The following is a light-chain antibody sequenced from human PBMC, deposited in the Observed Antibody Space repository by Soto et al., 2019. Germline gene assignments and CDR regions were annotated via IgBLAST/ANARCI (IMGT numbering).Light chain of an antibody. CDR3: QLRTNWPPTWT. Sequence: EIVLTQSPATLSLSPGERATLSCRARQSIASYLAWYQHRPGQAPRLLVYDASKRATDIPARFSGSGSGTDFTLTISSLEPEDFAVYYCQLRTNWPPTWTFGQGTKVEIK. CDR2: DAS. CDR1: QSIASY. V-gene: IGKV3-11*01. J-gene: IGKJ1*01.